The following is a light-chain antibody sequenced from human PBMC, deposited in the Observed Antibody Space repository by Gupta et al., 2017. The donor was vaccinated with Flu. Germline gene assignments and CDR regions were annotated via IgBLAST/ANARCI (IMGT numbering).Light chain of an antibody. Sequence: QAVVTQEPSLTVSPGGTVTLTCGSSTGAVTGGHFPYWFQQKPGQAPRTLIYDTTNKHTWTPARFSGSRLGGKAALTLSGAQPEDEAEYYCLLSYSSVRVFGGGTKLTVL. J-gene: IGLJ3*02. CDR2: DTT. CDR3: LLSYSSVRV. V-gene: IGLV7-46*01. CDR1: TGAVTGGHF.